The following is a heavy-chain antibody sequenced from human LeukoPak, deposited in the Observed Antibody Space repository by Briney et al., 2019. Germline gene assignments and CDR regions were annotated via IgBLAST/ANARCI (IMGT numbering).Heavy chain of an antibody. CDR1: GGSISSGGYY. J-gene: IGHJ3*02. CDR3: ARDNFGCSGGSCSNDAFDI. CDR2: IYYSGST. V-gene: IGHV4-31*03. Sequence: PSETLSLTCTVSGGSISSGGYYWSWIRQHPGKGLEWIGYIYYSGSTYYNPSLKSRVTISVDTSKNQFSLKLSSVTAADTAVYYCARDNFGCSGGSCSNDAFDIWGQGTMVTVSS. D-gene: IGHD2-15*01.